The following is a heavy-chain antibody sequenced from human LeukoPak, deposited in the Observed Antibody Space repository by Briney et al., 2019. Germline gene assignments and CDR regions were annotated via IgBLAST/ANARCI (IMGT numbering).Heavy chain of an antibody. Sequence: GASVKVSCKASGGTFSSYAISWVRQAPGQGLEWMGRIIPILGIANYAQKFQGRVTITADKSTSTAYMELSSLRSEDTAVYYCARAKTVLRYFDQPANYWGQGTLVTVSS. CDR1: GGTFSSYA. D-gene: IGHD3-9*01. V-gene: IGHV1-69*04. J-gene: IGHJ4*02. CDR2: IIPILGIA. CDR3: ARAKTVLRYFDQPANY.